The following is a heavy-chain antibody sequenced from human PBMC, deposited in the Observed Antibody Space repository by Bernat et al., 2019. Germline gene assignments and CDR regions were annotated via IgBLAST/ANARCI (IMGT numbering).Heavy chain of an antibody. D-gene: IGHD5-18*01. J-gene: IGHJ4*02. Sequence: QVHLQQWGAGLLKPSETLSLTCAAYGESFSGFFWSWVRQSPGKGLEWIGEINHRGITNYNPSLRSRVTMSIDTSKAQFARRLNSVTAADTAVYYCMRLHLGHWDQGALVIVSS. CDR2: INHRGIT. V-gene: IGHV4-34*02. CDR1: GESFSGFF. CDR3: MRLHLGH.